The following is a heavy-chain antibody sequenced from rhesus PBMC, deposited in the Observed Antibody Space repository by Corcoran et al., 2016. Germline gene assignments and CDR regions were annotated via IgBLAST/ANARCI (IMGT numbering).Heavy chain of an antibody. CDR2: ISNDGGST. CDR3: AKGDSSFFDY. D-gene: IGHD6-13*01. J-gene: IGHJ4*01. Sequence: EVQLVESGGGLVQPGGSLRLSCAASGFTLRSYGMSCVRQAPGTGLEVVSSISNDGGSTYYAYSVKGRFTISRDNSKNTLSLQMNSLRAEDTAVYYCAKGDSSFFDYWGQGVLVTVSS. V-gene: IGHV3S5*01. CDR1: GFTLRSYG.